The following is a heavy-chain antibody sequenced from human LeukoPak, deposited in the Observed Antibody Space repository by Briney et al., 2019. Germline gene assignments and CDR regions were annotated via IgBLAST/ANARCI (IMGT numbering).Heavy chain of an antibody. Sequence: GGSLRLSCAASGFPFSSYSMNWVRQAPGKGLEWVSYIGTSSSAIYYADSAKGRSTISRDNAKNSLYLQMNSLRAEDTAVYYCARDKGYAFDIWGQGTLVTVSS. CDR2: IGTSSSAI. V-gene: IGHV3-48*01. J-gene: IGHJ3*02. D-gene: IGHD5-12*01. CDR1: GFPFSSYS. CDR3: ARDKGYAFDI.